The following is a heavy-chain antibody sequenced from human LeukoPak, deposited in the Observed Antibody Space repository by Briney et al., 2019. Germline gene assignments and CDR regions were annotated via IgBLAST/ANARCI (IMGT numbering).Heavy chain of an antibody. CDR2: INPSSGGT. D-gene: IGHD3-10*01. J-gene: IGHJ4*02. CDR1: GYTFTGYY. Sequence: ASVKVSCKASGYTFTGYYMHWVRQAPGQGLEWMGWINPSSGGTNYAQKFQGRVTMTRDTSISTAYMELSRLRSDDTAVYYCARDDYYGSGSLDYWGQGTLVTVSS. V-gene: IGHV1-2*02. CDR3: ARDDYYGSGSLDY.